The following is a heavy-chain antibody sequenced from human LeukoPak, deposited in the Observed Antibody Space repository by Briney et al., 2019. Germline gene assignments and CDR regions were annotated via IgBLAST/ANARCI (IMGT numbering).Heavy chain of an antibody. CDR1: GYTFTGYY. CDR2: INPDSGDT. D-gene: IGHD1-26*01. J-gene: IGHJ4*02. CDR3: ARDLSSTPHWELDY. Sequence: ASVKVSCKASGYTFTGYYMHWVRQAPGQGLEWMGRINPDSGDTNYAQHFQGRVTMTRDTSISTVYKELSSLSYDDTAVYYCARDLSSTPHWELDYWGQGTLVTVSS. V-gene: IGHV1-2*06.